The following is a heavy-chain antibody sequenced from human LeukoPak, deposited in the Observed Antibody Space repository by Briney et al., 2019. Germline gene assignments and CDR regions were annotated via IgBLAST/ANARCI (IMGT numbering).Heavy chain of an antibody. V-gene: IGHV3-48*04. CDR2: ISSSGSTI. J-gene: IGHJ3*02. CDR1: GFTFSTYA. Sequence: GGSLRLSCAASGFTFSTYAMSWVRQAPGKGLEWVSYISSSGSTIYYADSVKGRFTISRDNAKNSLYLQMNSLRAEDTAVYYCARDVVYSYGYYAFDIWGQGTMVTVSS. CDR3: ARDVVYSYGYYAFDI. D-gene: IGHD5-18*01.